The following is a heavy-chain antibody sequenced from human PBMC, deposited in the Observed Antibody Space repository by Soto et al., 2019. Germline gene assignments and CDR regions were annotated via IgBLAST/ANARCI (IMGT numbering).Heavy chain of an antibody. CDR2: IYYSWST. D-gene: IGHD2-21*02. CDR1: GGSVSSGRYY. J-gene: IGHJ4*02. V-gene: IGHV4-61*01. CDR3: ARDNCGGDCYHLDY. Sequence: SETLSLTCTVSGGSVSSGRYYWSWIRQPPWKGPEWIGYIYYSWSTNYNPSLKSRVTISVDTSKNQFSLKLSSVTAADTAVYYCARDNCGGDCYHLDYWGQGTLVTVSS.